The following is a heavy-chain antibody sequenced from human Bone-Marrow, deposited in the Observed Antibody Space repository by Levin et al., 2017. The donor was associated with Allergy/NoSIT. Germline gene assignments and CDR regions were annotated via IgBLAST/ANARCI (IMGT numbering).Heavy chain of an antibody. V-gene: IGHV3-11*05. J-gene: IGHJ6*02. CDR3: ARESKAAATYYYYYYGMDG. Sequence: GGSLRLSCAASGFTFSDYYMSWIRQAPGKGLEWVSYISSSSSYTNYADSVKGRFTISRDNAKNSLYLQMNSLRAEDTAVYYCARESKAAATYYYYYYGMDGWGQGTTVTVSS. CDR1: GFTFSDYY. CDR2: ISSSSSYT. D-gene: IGHD6-13*01.